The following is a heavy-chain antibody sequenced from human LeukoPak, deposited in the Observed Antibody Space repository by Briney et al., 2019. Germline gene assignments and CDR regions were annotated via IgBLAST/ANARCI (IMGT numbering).Heavy chain of an antibody. CDR2: ITGSGSAI. V-gene: IGHV3-48*03. CDR3: ARDRGVYGGNSYRFDY. D-gene: IGHD4-23*01. CDR1: GFTFSSYE. Sequence: GGCLRLSCAASGFTFSSYEVNWVRQAPGKGPEWVSYITGSGSAIYYADSVKGRFTISRDNAKNSLYLQMNSLRVEDTAVYYCARDRGVYGGNSYRFDYWGQGTLVTVSS. J-gene: IGHJ4*02.